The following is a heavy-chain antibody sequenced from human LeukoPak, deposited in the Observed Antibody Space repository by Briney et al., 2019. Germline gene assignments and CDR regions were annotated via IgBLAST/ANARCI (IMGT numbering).Heavy chain of an antibody. CDR2: ISGSGGST. V-gene: IGHV3-23*01. J-gene: IGHJ4*02. Sequence: SGGSLRLSCAASGFTFSSYAMSWVRQAPGKGLEWVSAISGSGGSTYYADSVKGRFTIPRDNSKNTLYLQMNSLRAEDTAVYYCAKDTRYPPGVFLTTVTVYFDYWGQGTLVTVSS. CDR3: AKDTRYPPGVFLTTVTVYFDY. CDR1: GFTFSSYA. D-gene: IGHD4-17*01.